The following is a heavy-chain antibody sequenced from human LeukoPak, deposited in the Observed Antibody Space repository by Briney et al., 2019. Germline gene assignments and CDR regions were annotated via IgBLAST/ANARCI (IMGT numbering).Heavy chain of an antibody. CDR3: ARWIQNDAFDI. CDR2: IYYSGST. D-gene: IGHD5-18*01. CDR1: GGSISSYY. V-gene: IGHV4-59*01. J-gene: IGHJ3*02. Sequence: SETLSLTCTVSGGSISSYYWSWIRQPPGKGLGWIGYIYYSGSTNYNPSLKSRVTISVDTSKNQFSLKLSSVTAADTAVYYCARWIQNDAFDIWGQGTMVTVSS.